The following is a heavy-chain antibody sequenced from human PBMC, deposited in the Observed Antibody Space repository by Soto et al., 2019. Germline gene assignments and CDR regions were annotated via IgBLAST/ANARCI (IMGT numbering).Heavy chain of an antibody. Sequence: GGSLILSCAASGFTFSSYAMSWVRQAPGKGLEWVSAISGSGGSTYYADSVKGRFTISRDNSKNTLYLQMNSLRAEDTAVYYCAKCSGGSCYGRGSAFDIWGQGTMVTVSS. CDR2: ISGSGGST. CDR1: GFTFSSYA. D-gene: IGHD2-15*01. J-gene: IGHJ3*02. V-gene: IGHV3-23*01. CDR3: AKCSGGSCYGRGSAFDI.